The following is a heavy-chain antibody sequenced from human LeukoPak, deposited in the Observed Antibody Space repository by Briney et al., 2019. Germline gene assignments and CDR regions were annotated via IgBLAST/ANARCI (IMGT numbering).Heavy chain of an antibody. D-gene: IGHD4-17*01. J-gene: IGHJ5*02. CDR1: GFTFISYA. V-gene: IGHV3-23*01. CDR3: AKSGDYGDLNWFDP. CDR2: ISGSGGST. Sequence: PGGSLRLSCAASGFTFISYAMTWVRQAPGKGLQWVSAISGSGGSTYYADSVKGRFTISRDNSKNTLYLQMNSLRAKDTAVYYCAKSGDYGDLNWFDPWGQGTLVTVSS.